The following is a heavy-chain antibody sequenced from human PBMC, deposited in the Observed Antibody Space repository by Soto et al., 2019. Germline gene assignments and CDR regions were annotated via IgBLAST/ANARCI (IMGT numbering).Heavy chain of an antibody. CDR3: AKVGGHVDTVNWFDP. CDR2: ISGSGGST. D-gene: IGHD5-18*01. Sequence: GGSLRLSCAASGFTFSSYAMSWVRQAPGKWLEWVSAISGSGGSTYYADSVKGRFTISRGNSKNTLYLQMNSLRAEDTAVYYCAKVGGHVDTVNWFDPWGQGXLVTVYS. J-gene: IGHJ5*02. CDR1: GFTFSSYA. V-gene: IGHV3-23*01.